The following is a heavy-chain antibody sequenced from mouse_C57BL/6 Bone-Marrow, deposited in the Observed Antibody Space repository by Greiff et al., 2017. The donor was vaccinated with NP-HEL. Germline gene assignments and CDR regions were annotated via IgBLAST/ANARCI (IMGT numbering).Heavy chain of an antibody. CDR3: ATSYFDV. Sequence: QVHVKQSGAELVKPGASVKMSCKASGYTFTSYWITWVKQRPGQGLEWIGDIYPGSGSTNYNEKFKSKATLTVDTSSSTAYMQLSSLTSEDSAVYYCATSYFDVWGTGTTVTVSS. J-gene: IGHJ1*03. V-gene: IGHV1-55*01. CDR1: GYTFTSYW. D-gene: IGHD6-1*01. CDR2: IYPGSGST.